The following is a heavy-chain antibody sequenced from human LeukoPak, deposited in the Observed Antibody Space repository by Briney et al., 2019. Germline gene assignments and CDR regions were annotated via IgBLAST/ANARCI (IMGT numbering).Heavy chain of an antibody. Sequence: EASVKVSCKASGYTFTSYYMQWVRQAPGQGLEWMGIINPSDGTTYYIQKFQGRVTITRDTSTSTVYMELSSLRSGDTAIYYCARVFCGGGTCYSRGLIDSWGQGTLVTVSS. CDR3: ARVFCGGGTCYSRGLIDS. J-gene: IGHJ4*02. CDR1: GYTFTSYY. CDR2: INPSDGTT. V-gene: IGHV1-46*01. D-gene: IGHD2-15*01.